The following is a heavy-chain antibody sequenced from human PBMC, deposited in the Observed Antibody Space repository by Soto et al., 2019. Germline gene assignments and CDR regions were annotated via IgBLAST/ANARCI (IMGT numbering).Heavy chain of an antibody. Sequence: SETLSLTCTVSGGSISSYYWSWIRQPPGKGLEWIGYIYYSGSTNYNPSLKSRVTISVDTSKNQFSLKLSSVTAADTAVYYCPRVPARWGQGTLVTVSS. CDR1: GGSISSYY. CDR2: IYYSGST. D-gene: IGHD2-2*01. CDR3: PRVPAR. J-gene: IGHJ4*02. V-gene: IGHV4-59*12.